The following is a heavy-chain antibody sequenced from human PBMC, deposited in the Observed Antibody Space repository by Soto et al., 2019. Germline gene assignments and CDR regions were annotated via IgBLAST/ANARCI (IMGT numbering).Heavy chain of an antibody. D-gene: IGHD1-26*01. Sequence: ASVKVSCKASGYTFTSYDINWVRQATGQGLEWMGWMNPNSGNTGYAQKFQGRVTMTRNTSISTAYMELSSLRSEDTAVYYCATTSVARGWPGPHLYYFDYWGQGTLVTVSS. V-gene: IGHV1-8*01. J-gene: IGHJ4*02. CDR3: ATTSVARGWPGPHLYYFDY. CDR1: GYTFTSYD. CDR2: MNPNSGNT.